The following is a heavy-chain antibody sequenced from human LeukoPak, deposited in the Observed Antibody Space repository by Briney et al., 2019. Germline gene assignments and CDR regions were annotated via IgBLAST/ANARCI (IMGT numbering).Heavy chain of an antibody. CDR1: GGSFSGYY. D-gene: IGHD3-10*01. CDR2: INHSGST. V-gene: IGHV4-34*01. CDR3: ARLKRITMVRGVIPPNYFDY. Sequence: SETLSLTCAVYGGSFSGYYWSWIRQPPGKGLEWTGEINHSGSTNYNPSLKSRVTISVDTSKNQFSLKLSSVTAADTAVYYCARLKRITMVRGVIPPNYFDYWGQGTLVTVSS. J-gene: IGHJ4*02.